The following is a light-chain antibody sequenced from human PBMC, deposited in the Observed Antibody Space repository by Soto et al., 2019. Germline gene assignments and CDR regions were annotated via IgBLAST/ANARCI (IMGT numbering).Light chain of an antibody. V-gene: IGLV2-23*02. CDR1: SSDVGSYNL. CDR2: EVT. Sequence: QSALTQPASVSGSPGQSITISCTGTSSDVGSYNLVSWYQQHPGKAPKLMISEVTQRPSGVSYRFSGSNSGNTASLTISGLQAEDEADYYCCSFAGSGILGVFGTGTKVTVL. CDR3: CSFAGSGILGV. J-gene: IGLJ1*01.